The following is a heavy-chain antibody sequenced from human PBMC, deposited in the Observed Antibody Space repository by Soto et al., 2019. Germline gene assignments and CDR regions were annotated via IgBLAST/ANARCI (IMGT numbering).Heavy chain of an antibody. D-gene: IGHD6-13*01. CDR3: VKDRYSSSWDPGY. Sequence: GGSLRLSCSASGFTFSSYAMHWVRQAPGKGLGYVSAISSNGGSTYYADSVKGRFTISRDNSKNTLYLQMSSLRAEDTAVYYCVKDRYSSSWDPGYWGQGTLVTVSS. V-gene: IGHV3-64D*06. J-gene: IGHJ4*02. CDR2: ISSNGGST. CDR1: GFTFSSYA.